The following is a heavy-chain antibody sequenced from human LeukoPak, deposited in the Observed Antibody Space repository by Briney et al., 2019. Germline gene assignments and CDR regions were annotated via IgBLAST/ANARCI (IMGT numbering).Heavy chain of an antibody. Sequence: SVKVSCKASGGTFSSYAISWVRQAPGQGLEWMGGIIPIFGTANYAQKFKGRVTITADESTSTAYMELSSLRSEDTAVYYCARVRIKRILEWSAHDYYYYYMDVWGKGTTVTVSS. CDR3: ARVRIKRILEWSAHDYYYYYMDV. CDR2: IIPIFGTA. J-gene: IGHJ6*03. V-gene: IGHV1-69*01. D-gene: IGHD3-3*01. CDR1: GGTFSSYA.